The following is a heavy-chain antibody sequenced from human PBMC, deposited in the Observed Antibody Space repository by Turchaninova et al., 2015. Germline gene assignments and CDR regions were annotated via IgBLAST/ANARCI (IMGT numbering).Heavy chain of an antibody. Sequence: EVQLVESGGGLVQPGGSLRLSCAASGFTFSAYWMHWVRQVPGKGLVWVSRLNSDGSSATYADSVRGRFTISRDDAKNTLYLQMNSLRDEDTAVYYCARVPLSGYRAFDIWGQGTMVTVSS. V-gene: IGHV3-74*01. CDR2: LNSDGSSA. CDR3: ARVPLSGYRAFDI. J-gene: IGHJ3*02. CDR1: GFTFSAYW. D-gene: IGHD3-22*01.